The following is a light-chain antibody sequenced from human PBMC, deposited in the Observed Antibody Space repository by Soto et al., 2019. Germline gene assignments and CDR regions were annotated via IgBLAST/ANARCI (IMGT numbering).Light chain of an antibody. CDR2: AAS. CDR1: QSISSY. J-gene: IGKJ1*01. Sequence: DIQMTQSPSSLSASVGDRVTITCRASQSISSYLNWYQQKPGKAPELLIYAASNLQSGVPSRFSGSGSGADFTLTISSLQPEDFATYYCQQRYSISRTFGQGTKVEIK. CDR3: QQRYSISRT. V-gene: IGKV1-39*01.